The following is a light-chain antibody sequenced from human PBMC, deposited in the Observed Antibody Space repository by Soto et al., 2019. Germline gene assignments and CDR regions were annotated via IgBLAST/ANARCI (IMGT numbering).Light chain of an antibody. J-gene: IGKJ5*01. V-gene: IGKV3-15*01. Sequence: EIVMTQSPGNLSVSPGEGATLFCRASQSVRTKLAWYQQRAGQAXRLLMYGASTRATGIPDRFSGSGSGTEFTLTISSLQSEDFAVYYGQQYNSWPPITFGQGTRLEIK. CDR2: GAS. CDR1: QSVRTK. CDR3: QQYNSWPPIT.